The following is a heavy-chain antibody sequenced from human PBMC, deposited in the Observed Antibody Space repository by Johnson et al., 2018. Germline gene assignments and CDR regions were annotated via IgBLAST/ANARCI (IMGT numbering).Heavy chain of an antibody. CDR3: TILNRADACDI. Sequence: VQLVQSGGGLVQPGGSLKLSCAASGFSFSGSPMHWVRPASGKGLEWVGRIRSKINNYATAYVASVQGRFNISRDDSKNTAYLQMNSLKTEDTAVYYCTILNRADACDIWGQGSMVTVSS. CDR2: IRSKINNYAT. V-gene: IGHV3-73*01. J-gene: IGHJ3*02. CDR1: GFSFSGSP.